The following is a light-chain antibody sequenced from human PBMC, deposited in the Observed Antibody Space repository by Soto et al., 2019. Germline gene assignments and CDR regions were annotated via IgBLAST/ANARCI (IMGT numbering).Light chain of an antibody. V-gene: IGKV1-5*03. CDR1: QSISYW. Sequence: DIQMTQSPSTLSASEGDRVTIPCRAIQSISYWLAWLQWKPGNAPKVLIYKASSLGSGVPSRFSGSGSGTEFTLTINSLQPDDFATYYCQQYTNTNNPWMFGQGTKVDIK. J-gene: IGKJ1*01. CDR2: KAS. CDR3: QQYTNTNNPWM.